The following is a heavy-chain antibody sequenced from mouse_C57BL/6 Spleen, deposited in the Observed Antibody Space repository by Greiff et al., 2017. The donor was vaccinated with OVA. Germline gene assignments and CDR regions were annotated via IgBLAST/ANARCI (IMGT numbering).Heavy chain of an antibody. V-gene: IGHV8-8*01. CDR3: ARIPNDYYGSREGYFDV. J-gene: IGHJ1*03. Sequence: QVTLKVSGPGILQPSQTLSLTFSFSGFSLSTFGMGVGWIRQPSVKGLEWLAHIWWDDDKYYNPALKSRLTISKATSKNQVFLKIANVDTADTATYYCARIPNDYYGSREGYFDVWGTGTTVTVSS. CDR1: GFSLSTFGMG. D-gene: IGHD1-1*01. CDR2: IWWDDDK.